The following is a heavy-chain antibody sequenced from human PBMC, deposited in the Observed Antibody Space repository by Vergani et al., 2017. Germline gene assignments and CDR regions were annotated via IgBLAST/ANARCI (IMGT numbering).Heavy chain of an antibody. CDR1: GFTFNSYA. D-gene: IGHD2-2*01. J-gene: IGHJ3*01. CDR3: AKVCGSTSCPYGGGAFDV. CDR2: INNNGCST. Sequence: VHLVESGGGLIQPGGSLRLSCAASGFTFNSYAMPWVRQAPGKGLVWVSGINNNGCSTYYADAVKGRFTISRDNYKHTLYLQMTDLRAEDTATYYCAKVCGSTSCPYGGGAFDVWGHGTMVTVSS. V-gene: IGHV3-23*04.